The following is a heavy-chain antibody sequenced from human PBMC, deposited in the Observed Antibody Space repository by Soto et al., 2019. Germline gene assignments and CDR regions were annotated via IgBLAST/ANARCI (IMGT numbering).Heavy chain of an antibody. V-gene: IGHV4-4*02. D-gene: IGHD3-22*01. CDR3: ARMDGGLVTGSSGYYQDY. Sequence: KTSETLSLTCAVSGGSISSSNWWGWVRQPPGKGLEWIGEIYHSGSTNYNPSLKSRVTISVDKSKNQFSLKLSSVTAADTAVYYCARMDGGLVTGSSGYYQDYWGQGTLVTVSS. J-gene: IGHJ4*02. CDR1: GGSISSSNW. CDR2: IYHSGST.